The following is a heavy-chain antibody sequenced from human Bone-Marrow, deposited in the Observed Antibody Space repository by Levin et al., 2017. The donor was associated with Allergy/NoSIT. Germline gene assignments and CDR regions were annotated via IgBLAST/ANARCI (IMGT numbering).Heavy chain of an antibody. J-gene: IGHJ4*02. D-gene: IGHD3-10*01. CDR3: ASWESGTYSNPNY. V-gene: IGHV3-72*01. Sequence: GESLKISCAASGFKFSDYYIDWVRQAPGKGLEWVGRSRNKANSYTTEYAASVKGRFTISRDESKKSLYLQMNSLRAEDTAVYYCASWESGTYSNPNYWGQGTLVTVSS. CDR2: SRNKANSYTT. CDR1: GFKFSDYY.